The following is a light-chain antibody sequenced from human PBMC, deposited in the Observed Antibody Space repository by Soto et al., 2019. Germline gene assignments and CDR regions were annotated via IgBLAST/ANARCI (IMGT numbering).Light chain of an antibody. CDR1: QGISSY. CDR3: QHLNLLRIT. CDR2: AAS. Sequence: DIVMTPSRDTVYVSLGAGSTITCRASQGISSYLAWYQQKPGKAPKLLIYAASTLQSGVPSRFSGSGSGTEFTLTISSLQPEDFAIYCCQHLNLLRITFGQGTRLEIK. J-gene: IGKJ5*01. V-gene: IGKV1-9*01.